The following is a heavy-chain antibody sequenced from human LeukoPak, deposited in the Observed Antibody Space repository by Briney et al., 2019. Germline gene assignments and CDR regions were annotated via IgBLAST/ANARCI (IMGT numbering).Heavy chain of an antibody. V-gene: IGHV3-23*01. CDR1: GFIFSSYG. CDR2: ISGSGGST. D-gene: IGHD6-13*01. J-gene: IGHJ2*01. CDR3: ARAAYSSTWYSRYFDL. Sequence: GGSLRLSCAASGFIFSSYGMSWVRQAPGKGLEWVSAISGSGGSTYYAGSVKGRFTISRENAKNSLYLQMNSLRAGDTAVYYCARAAYSSTWYSRYFDLWGRGTLVTVSS.